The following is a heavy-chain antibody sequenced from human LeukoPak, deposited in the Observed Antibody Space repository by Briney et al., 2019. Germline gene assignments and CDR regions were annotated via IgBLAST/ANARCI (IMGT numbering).Heavy chain of an antibody. V-gene: IGHV1-8*02. D-gene: IGHD3-9*01. CDR1: GYTFTSYY. J-gene: IGHJ4*02. CDR3: ARGTSYYDILTGYPPDY. Sequence: ASVKVSCKASGYTFTSYYINWVRQATGQGLEWMGWMNPNSGNTGYAQKFQGRVTMTRNTSISTAYMELSSLRSEDTAVYYCARGTSYYDILTGYPPDYWGQGTLVTVSS. CDR2: MNPNSGNT.